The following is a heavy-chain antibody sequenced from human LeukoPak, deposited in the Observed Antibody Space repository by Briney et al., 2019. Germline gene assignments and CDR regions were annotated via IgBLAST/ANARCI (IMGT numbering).Heavy chain of an antibody. CDR1: GYSFTSYW. CDR3: ARQYSSNGFSDY. J-gene: IGHJ4*02. V-gene: IGHV5-51*01. D-gene: IGHD2-15*01. Sequence: GESLKISCKGSGYSFTSYWIGWVRQIPGKGLEWMGIIYPGDSDTRYSPSFQGQVNISADRSISTAYLQWSSLKASDTARYYCARQYSSNGFSDYWGQGTLVTVSS. CDR2: IYPGDSDT.